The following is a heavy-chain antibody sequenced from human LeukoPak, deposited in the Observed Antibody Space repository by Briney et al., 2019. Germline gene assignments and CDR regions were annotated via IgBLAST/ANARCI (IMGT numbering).Heavy chain of an antibody. CDR2: ISVYNGNT. CDR3: ASVDTAMVDVAGGPFDY. D-gene: IGHD5-18*01. Sequence: GASVTVSCKASGYTFTSYGISWVRQAPGQGLEWMGWISVYNGNTNYAQKLQGRVTMTTDTSTSTAYMELRSLRSDDTAVYYCASVDTAMVDVAGGPFDYWGQGTLVTVSS. V-gene: IGHV1-18*01. CDR1: GYTFTSYG. J-gene: IGHJ4*02.